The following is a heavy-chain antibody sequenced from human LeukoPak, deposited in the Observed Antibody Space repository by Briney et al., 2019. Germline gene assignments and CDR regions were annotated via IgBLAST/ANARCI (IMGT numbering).Heavy chain of an antibody. CDR3: ARDAQQQLAIDY. J-gene: IGHJ4*02. CDR1: GGSISSGGYY. Sequence: SQTLSLTCTVSGGSISSGGYYWSWIRQHPGKGLEWVGYIYYSGSTYYNPSLKSRVTISVDTSKNQFSLKLSSVTAADTAVYYCARDAQQQLAIDYWGQGTLVTVSS. V-gene: IGHV4-31*03. D-gene: IGHD6-13*01. CDR2: IYYSGST.